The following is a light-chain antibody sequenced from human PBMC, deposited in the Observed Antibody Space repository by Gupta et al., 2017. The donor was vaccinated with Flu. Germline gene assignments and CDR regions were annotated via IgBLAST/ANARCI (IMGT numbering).Light chain of an antibody. CDR1: SSDVGAYNY. J-gene: IGLJ2*01. CDR3: YSFGAASF. Sequence: QSALTQPRSVSGSPGQSVAISCTGTSSDVGAYNYVSWYQQHPGKAPKLIIYDVYKRPSGGPDRFTGSKSGNTASLTISGLQPADEDDDHCYSFGAASFFGGGTKLTVL. CDR2: DVY. V-gene: IGLV2-11*01.